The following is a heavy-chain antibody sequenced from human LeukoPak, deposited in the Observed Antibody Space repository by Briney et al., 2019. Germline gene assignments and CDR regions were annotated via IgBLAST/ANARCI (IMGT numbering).Heavy chain of an antibody. V-gene: IGHV3-23*01. CDR3: ARPHGADYYDSSGYSNYYYYYGMDV. CDR2: ISGSGGST. J-gene: IGHJ6*02. Sequence: GGSLRLSCAASGFTFSSYAMSWVRQAPGKGLEWVSAISGSGGSTYYADSVKGRFTISRDNSKSTLYLQMNSLRAEDTAVYYCARPHGADYYDSSGYSNYYYYYGMDVWGQGTTVAVSS. D-gene: IGHD3-22*01. CDR1: GFTFSSYA.